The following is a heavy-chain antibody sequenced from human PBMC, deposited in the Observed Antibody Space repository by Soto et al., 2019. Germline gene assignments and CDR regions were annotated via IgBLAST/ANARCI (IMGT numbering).Heavy chain of an antibody. CDR2: VDPRDGST. CDR3: ARVRSSARELGY. V-gene: IGHV1-46*01. Sequence: QVQLVQSGAEMKRPGASVILSCKESGYIFTTYSIHWVRQTAGQGLEWMAKVDPRDGSTGYAQKFRARVSMAWDTSTGTVSMEVSSLTSDDTAAYYCARVRSSARELGYWGQGTQVTVSS. J-gene: IGHJ4*02. D-gene: IGHD6-25*01. CDR1: GYIFTTYS.